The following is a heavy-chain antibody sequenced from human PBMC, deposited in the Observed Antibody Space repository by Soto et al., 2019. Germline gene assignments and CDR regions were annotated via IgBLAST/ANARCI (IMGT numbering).Heavy chain of an antibody. Sequence: EVQLVESGGGLVQPGGSLRLSCAASGFTFSSYWMHWVRQAPGKGLVWVSRINSDGSNTGYADSVKGRFTIYRDNDKNTLYLIINGLRAEDPAVYYCAHHFDYWGQGTLVTVSS. J-gene: IGHJ4*02. CDR3: AHHFDY. CDR1: GFTFSSYW. V-gene: IGHV3-74*01. CDR2: INSDGSNT.